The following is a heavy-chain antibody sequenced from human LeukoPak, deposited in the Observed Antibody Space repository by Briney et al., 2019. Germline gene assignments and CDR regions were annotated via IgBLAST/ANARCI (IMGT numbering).Heavy chain of an antibody. V-gene: IGHV3-48*03. CDR1: GFTFSSYE. Sequence: PGGSLSLLCAASGFTFSSYEMNWVRQAPGKGLEWVSYISSSGSTIYYADSVKGRFTISRDNAKNSLYLQMNSLRAEDTAVYYCAREGEWELVVDYWGQGTLVTVSS. J-gene: IGHJ4*02. D-gene: IGHD1-26*01. CDR3: AREGEWELVVDY. CDR2: ISSSGSTI.